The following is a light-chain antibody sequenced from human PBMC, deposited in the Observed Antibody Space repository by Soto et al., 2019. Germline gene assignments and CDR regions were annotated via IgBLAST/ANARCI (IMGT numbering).Light chain of an antibody. J-gene: IGKJ1*01. Sequence: ELVMPPSPATLSVSPGERATLSCRASQFVSTNLAWYQQRPGQAPRLLIYGASTRAIGVPARFSGSGSGTEITLTISSLQSEDFAVYYCQQYNDRPRTFGQGTKGDIK. CDR2: GAS. CDR3: QQYNDRPRT. CDR1: QFVSTN. V-gene: IGKV3-15*01.